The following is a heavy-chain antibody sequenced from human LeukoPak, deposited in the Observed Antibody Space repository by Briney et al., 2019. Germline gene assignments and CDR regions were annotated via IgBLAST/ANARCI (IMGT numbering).Heavy chain of an antibody. CDR1: GFTFCNYN. CDR3: ATNLNYDREFDY. D-gene: IGHD3-22*01. Sequence: GGSLRLSCEASGFTFCNYNMKWVRQAPGKGLEWVSSISSGSSYIYYADSVKGRFTISRDNAKNSLYLQMTSLRAEDTAVYYCATNLNYDREFDYCGQGTLVTVSS. CDR2: ISSGSSYI. V-gene: IGHV3-21*01. J-gene: IGHJ4*02.